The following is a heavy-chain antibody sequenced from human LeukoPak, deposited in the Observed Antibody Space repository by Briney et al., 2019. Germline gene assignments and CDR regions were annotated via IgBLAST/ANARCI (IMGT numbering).Heavy chain of an antibody. CDR3: ATLYIVVLSTSEWFDP. Sequence: GGSLRLSCVASGFTFTSYSIHWVRQPPGKGLEWLGVISHDDSNKYYADSLKGRFTISRDNSKDTVYLQMNSLGPEDTATYYCATLYIVVLSTSEWFDPWGQGTLVTVSS. J-gene: IGHJ5*02. D-gene: IGHD2-21*01. V-gene: IGHV3-30-3*01. CDR1: GFTFTSYS. CDR2: ISHDDSNK.